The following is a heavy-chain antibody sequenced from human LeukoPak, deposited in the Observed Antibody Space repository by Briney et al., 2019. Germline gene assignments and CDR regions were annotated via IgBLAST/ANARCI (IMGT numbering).Heavy chain of an antibody. CDR3: TGGGWSTDAFDI. J-gene: IGHJ3*02. CDR1: GFTFSNYA. D-gene: IGHD6-19*01. CDR2: ITGSGGST. V-gene: IGHV3-23*01. Sequence: GGSLRLSCAASGFTFSNYAMSWVRQAPGKGLEWVSGITGSGGSTNYADSVKGRFTISRDNSKNTLYLQMSSLRAEDMAVYYCTGGGWSTDAFDIWGQGTMVTVSS.